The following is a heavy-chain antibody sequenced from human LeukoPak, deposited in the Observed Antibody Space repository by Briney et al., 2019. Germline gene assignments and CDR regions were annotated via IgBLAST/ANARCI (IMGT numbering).Heavy chain of an antibody. CDR3: ARHDTPAAGKDFDY. J-gene: IGHJ4*02. D-gene: IGHD6-13*01. V-gene: IGHV1-46*01. CDR1: GYTFTSYY. CDR2: INPSGGST. Sequence: ASVKVSCKASGYTFTSYYMHWVRQAPRRGLEWMGIINPSGGSTSYAQKFQGRVTMTRDTFTSTVYMELSSLRSEDTAVYYCARHDTPAAGKDFDYWGQGTLVTVSS.